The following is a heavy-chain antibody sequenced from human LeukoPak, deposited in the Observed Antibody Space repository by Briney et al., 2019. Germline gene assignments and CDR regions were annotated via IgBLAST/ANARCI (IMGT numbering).Heavy chain of an antibody. J-gene: IGHJ5*02. CDR1: GLTFSRFW. V-gene: IGHV3-7*01. CDR3: VAGATSFDP. Sequence: PGGSLRLSCAASGLTFSRFWMSWVRQAPGKGLEWVANIEEDGSEKNYVDSVRGRFTISRDNAKNSLYLQMNSLRDGDTALYYCVAGATSFDPWGQGTLVTASS. D-gene: IGHD3-10*01. CDR2: IEEDGSEK.